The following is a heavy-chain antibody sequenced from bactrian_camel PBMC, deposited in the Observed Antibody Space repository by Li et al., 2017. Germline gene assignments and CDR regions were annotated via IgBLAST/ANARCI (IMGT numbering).Heavy chain of an antibody. CDR3: AADTRPIKRSCDYNV. CDR1: RYHFSNCG. D-gene: IGHD2*01. CDR2: IDRNGRT. Sequence: HVQLVESGGGSVRPGGSLRLSCVASISRYHFSNCGMGWSRQAPGKEREGVASIDRNGRTYYLDSVKGRFTMSQDNAKNTLYLQMNSLKPEDTAMYYCAADTRPIKRSCDYNVWGQGTQVTVS. V-gene: IGHV3S53*01. J-gene: IGHJ4*01.